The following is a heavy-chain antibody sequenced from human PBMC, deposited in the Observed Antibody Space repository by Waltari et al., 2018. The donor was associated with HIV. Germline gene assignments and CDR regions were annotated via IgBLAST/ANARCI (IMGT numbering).Heavy chain of an antibody. Sequence: EVQLVESGGGLVKPGGSLRLSCEASGFTFSSYATNWVRQAPGRGLELCSSIISSISYIFYADSVKGRFSISRDNAKNSLYRQMNSLRAEDTAVYYCARVYGSGSIDYWGQGTLVTVSS. CDR2: IISSISYI. V-gene: IGHV3-21*01. D-gene: IGHD6-19*01. CDR3: ARVYGSGSIDY. J-gene: IGHJ4*02. CDR1: GFTFSSYA.